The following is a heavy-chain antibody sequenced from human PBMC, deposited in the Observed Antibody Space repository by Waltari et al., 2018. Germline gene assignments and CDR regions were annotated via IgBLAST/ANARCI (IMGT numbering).Heavy chain of an antibody. V-gene: IGHV4-61*09. J-gene: IGHJ4*02. CDR2: IYTSGCT. CDR3: AVTIFGVAYY. CDR1: GGSISSGSYY. D-gene: IGHD3-3*01. Sequence: QVQLQESGPGLVKPSQTLSLTCTVSGGSISSGSYYWSWIRQPAGKGLEWIGYIYTSGCTNYNPSLKSRVTISVDTSKNQFSLKLSSVTAADTAVYYCAVTIFGVAYYWGQGTLVTVSS.